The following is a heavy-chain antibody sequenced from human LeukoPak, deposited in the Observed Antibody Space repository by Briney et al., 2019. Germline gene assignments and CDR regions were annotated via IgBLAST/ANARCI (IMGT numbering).Heavy chain of an antibody. J-gene: IGHJ4*02. D-gene: IGHD3-22*01. CDR1: GFTFSSYS. CDR3: AREKYYYDSSGYYWNYFDY. Sequence: GGSLRLSCAASGFTFSSYSMNWVRQAPGKGLEWVSYISSSSGTIYYADSVKGRFTISRDNAKNSLYLQMNSLRDEDTAVYYCAREKYYYDSSGYYWNYFDYWGQGTLVTVSS. CDR2: ISSSSGTI. V-gene: IGHV3-48*02.